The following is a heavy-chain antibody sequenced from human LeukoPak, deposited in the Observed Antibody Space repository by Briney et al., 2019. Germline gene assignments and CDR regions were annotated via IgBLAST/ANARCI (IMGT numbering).Heavy chain of an antibody. CDR3: AKVRLGAFDY. V-gene: IGHV3-23*01. D-gene: IGHD7-27*01. CDR1: GGSISSSSYY. Sequence: ETLSLTCTVSGGSISSSSYYWGWIRQPPGKGLEWVSAISGSGGSTYYADSVKGRFTISRDNSKNTLYLQMNSLRAEDTAVYYCAKVRLGAFDYWGQGTLVTVSS. CDR2: ISGSGGST. J-gene: IGHJ4*02.